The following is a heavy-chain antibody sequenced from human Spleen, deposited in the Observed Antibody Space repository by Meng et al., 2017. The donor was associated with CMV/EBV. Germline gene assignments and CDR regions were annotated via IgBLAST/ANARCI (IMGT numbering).Heavy chain of an antibody. V-gene: IGHV1-2*02. D-gene: IGHD3-22*01. CDR1: TNYA. Sequence: TNYAIIWVRRARGPGLEWMGWINPSSGGTNYAQKFQGRVIMTRDTSITTAYMELNRLTSNDTAVYYCARASGYYDSSGSASVSWFDPWGQGTLVTVSS. CDR2: INPSSGGT. J-gene: IGHJ5*02. CDR3: ARASGYYDSSGSASVSWFDP.